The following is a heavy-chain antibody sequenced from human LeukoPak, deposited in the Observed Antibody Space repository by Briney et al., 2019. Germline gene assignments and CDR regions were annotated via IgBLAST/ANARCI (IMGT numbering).Heavy chain of an antibody. J-gene: IGHJ6*04. V-gene: IGHV1-2*02. CDR2: INSNSGGT. CDR3: AXXXXXXXXXXXXGXXV. CDR1: Y. Sequence: YXXXXRQAPEXXXXXMGWINSNSGGTNYAQKFQGRVIMTRETSIRXAYMELSRLRYDDTAVYYCAXXXXXXXXXXXXGXXVWGKGTTVTVSS.